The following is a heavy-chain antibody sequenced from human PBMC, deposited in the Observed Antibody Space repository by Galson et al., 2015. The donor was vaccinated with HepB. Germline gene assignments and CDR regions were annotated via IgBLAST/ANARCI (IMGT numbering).Heavy chain of an antibody. Sequence: SLRLSCAASGFNFNNYNMNWVRQAPGKGLEWVSSISGTSSYIYYADSVKGRFTISRDNAKNSLYLQMNSLRAEDTAMYYCARDPPLGTPFDYWGQGTLVTVSS. CDR2: ISGTSSYI. CDR1: GFNFNNYN. V-gene: IGHV3-21*01. D-gene: IGHD7-27*01. CDR3: ARDPPLGTPFDY. J-gene: IGHJ4*02.